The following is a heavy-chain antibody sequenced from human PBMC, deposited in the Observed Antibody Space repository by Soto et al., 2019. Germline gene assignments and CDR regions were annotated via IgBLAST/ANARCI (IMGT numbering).Heavy chain of an antibody. CDR2: IIPIFGTA. V-gene: IGHV1-69*13. CDR1: GGTFSSYA. D-gene: IGHD3-3*01. Sequence: SVKVSCKASGGTFSSYAISWVRQAPGQGLEWMGGIIPIFGTANYAQKFQGRVTITADESTSTAYMELSSLRSEDTAVYYCARDRNDFWSGYTNYYYYGMDVWGQGTTVTVSS. J-gene: IGHJ6*02. CDR3: ARDRNDFWSGYTNYYYYGMDV.